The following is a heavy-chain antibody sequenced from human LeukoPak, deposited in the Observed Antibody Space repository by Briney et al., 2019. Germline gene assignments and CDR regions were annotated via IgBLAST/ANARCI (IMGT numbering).Heavy chain of an antibody. V-gene: IGHV5-51*01. CDR1: GYIFTTYW. Sequence: GESLKISCEASGYIFTTYWIGWVRQKPGEGLEWMGIVYPVDYRTKYSPSFQGQVTISADRSINTGYLQWSSLKASDTAMYYCVGGRETYLDYWGQGTLVTVSS. D-gene: IGHD3-10*01. J-gene: IGHJ4*02. CDR3: VGGRETYLDY. CDR2: VYPVDYRT.